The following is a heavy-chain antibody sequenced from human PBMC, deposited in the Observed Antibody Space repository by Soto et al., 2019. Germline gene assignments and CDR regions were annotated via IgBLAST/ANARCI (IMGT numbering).Heavy chain of an antibody. D-gene: IGHD4-17*01. CDR1: GFTFSNYW. CDR3: ARAVTTFYGMDV. CDR2: INSDGSNT. Sequence: PGGSLRLSCTASGFTFSNYWMHWVRQVPGKGLVWVSRINSDGSNTIYADSVKGRFTISRDNAKNTLYLQMNSLRAEDTAVYYCARAVTTFYGMDVWGQGTTVTVSS. V-gene: IGHV3-74*01. J-gene: IGHJ6*02.